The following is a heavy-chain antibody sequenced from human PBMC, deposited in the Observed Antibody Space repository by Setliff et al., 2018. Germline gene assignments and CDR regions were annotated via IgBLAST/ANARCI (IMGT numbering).Heavy chain of an antibody. Sequence: GESLKISCAASGFTFNKYGMHWVRQAPGKGLEWISFIRHDGMNKYYRDSVRGRFTVSRDNSKNTLFLQMTSLRPEDTGIYYCAKVKKPLIRGSGFDYWGRGTLVTVSS. CDR3: AKVKKPLIRGSGFDY. J-gene: IGHJ4*02. V-gene: IGHV3-30*02. CDR2: IRHDGMNK. D-gene: IGHD2-8*01. CDR1: GFTFNKYG.